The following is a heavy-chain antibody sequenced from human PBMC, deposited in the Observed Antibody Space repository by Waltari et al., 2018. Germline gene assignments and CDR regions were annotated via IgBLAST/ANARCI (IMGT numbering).Heavy chain of an antibody. CDR3: ARVSNAAGTGAFDI. CDR2: IYYSGST. Sequence: QVQLQESGPGLVKPSETLSLTCPVSGGSISSYYWSWLRQPPGKGLEWIGYIYYSGSTNYNPSLKSRVTISVDTSKNQFSLKLSSVTAADTAVYYCARVSNAAGTGAFDIWGQGTMVTVSS. CDR1: GGSISSYY. J-gene: IGHJ3*02. V-gene: IGHV4-59*01. D-gene: IGHD6-13*01.